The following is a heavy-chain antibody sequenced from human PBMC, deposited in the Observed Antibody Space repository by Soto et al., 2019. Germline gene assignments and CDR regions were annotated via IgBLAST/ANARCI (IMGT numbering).Heavy chain of an antibody. V-gene: IGHV1-18*01. D-gene: IGHD3-16*01. CDR2: ICGLRAET. CDR1: GYTFCNYG. CDR3: ARDVRTNAEYDYFLYYIDT. Sequence: QLVQSGDEVTKPGASVRVSCKTSGYTFCNYGISWVRQAPGQGLEWMGWICGLRAETTYSPKFQGRLSLCAEASTYTAYLQLRGLKSDDTAVYYCARDVRTNAEYDYFLYYIDTWGNGTTVTDSS. J-gene: IGHJ6*04.